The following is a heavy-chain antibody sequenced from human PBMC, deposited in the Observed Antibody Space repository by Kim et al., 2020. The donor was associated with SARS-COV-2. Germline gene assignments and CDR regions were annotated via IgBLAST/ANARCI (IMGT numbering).Heavy chain of an antibody. CDR2: ST. Sequence: STYYADAVKGRFPIARDNSKSTLYLQMNSLRAEDTAVYYCARGAGTPIDYWGQGTLVTVSS. J-gene: IGHJ4*02. D-gene: IGHD6-19*01. V-gene: IGHV3-53*01. CDR3: ARGAGTPIDY.